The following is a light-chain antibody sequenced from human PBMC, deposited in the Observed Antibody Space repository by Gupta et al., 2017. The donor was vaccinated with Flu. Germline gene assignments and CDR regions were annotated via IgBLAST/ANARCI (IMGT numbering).Light chain of an antibody. CDR2: INN. CDR3: AAQDDGINGWI. Sequence: RVTISCSGSNSKVGGNTVAWYQHLPGTAPKLLIYINNLRPSGVPDRFSGSKSGTSASLALTVLQSEDEADDYCAAQDDGINGWIFGGGTKLTVL. J-gene: IGLJ2*01. V-gene: IGLV1-44*01. CDR1: NSKVGGNT.